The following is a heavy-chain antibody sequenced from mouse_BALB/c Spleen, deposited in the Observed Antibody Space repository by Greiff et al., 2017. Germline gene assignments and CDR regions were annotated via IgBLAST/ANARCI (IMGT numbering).Heavy chain of an antibody. J-gene: IGHJ3*01. D-gene: IGHD2-4*01. Sequence: VKLVESGGGMVQPGGSLRLSCATSGFTFSDFYMEWGRQPPGKRLEWIAASRNKANDYTTEYSASVKGRFIVSRATSQSILYLPMNALRAEDTAIYYCARQGKDYAWFAYWGQGTLVTVSA. CDR3: ARQGKDYAWFAY. CDR2: SRNKANDYTT. V-gene: IGHV7-1*02. CDR1: GFTFSDFY.